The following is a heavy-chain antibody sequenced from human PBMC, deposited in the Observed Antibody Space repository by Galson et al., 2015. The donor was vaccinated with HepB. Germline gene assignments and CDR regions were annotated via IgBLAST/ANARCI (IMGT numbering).Heavy chain of an antibody. D-gene: IGHD3-10*01. Sequence: SLRLSCAASGFTFSSYAMSWVRQAPGKGLEWVSAISGSGGSTYYADSVKGRFTISRDNSKNSLYLRMNSLRAEDTAAYYCARAKPALLWFGELFPPAYFDYWGQGTLVTVSS. CDR2: ISGSGGST. CDR3: ARAKPALLWFGELFPPAYFDY. J-gene: IGHJ4*02. CDR1: GFTFSSYA. V-gene: IGHV3-23*01.